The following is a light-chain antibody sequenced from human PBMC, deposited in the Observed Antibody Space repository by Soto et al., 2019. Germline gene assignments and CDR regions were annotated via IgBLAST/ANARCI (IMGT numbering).Light chain of an antibody. Sequence: EVVMTQSPATLSVSPGEIVTFSCRASQSVTTNLAWYQQKPGQAPRLLIYGPSNRATGIPDRFSGSGSATDFALTISRLEPEDFAVYYCQQYDTSPLTLGGGTKVDIK. J-gene: IGKJ4*01. CDR2: GPS. V-gene: IGKV3-20*01. CDR3: QQYDTSPLT. CDR1: QSVTTN.